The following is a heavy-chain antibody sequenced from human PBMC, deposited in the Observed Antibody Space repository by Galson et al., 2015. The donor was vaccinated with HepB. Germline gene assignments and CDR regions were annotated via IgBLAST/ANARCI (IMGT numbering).Heavy chain of an antibody. CDR3: ARHEVWNYAPFPLFDY. D-gene: IGHD1-7*01. CDR1: GGSISSSSYY. Sequence: SETLSLTCTVSGGSISSSSYYWGWIRQPPRKGLEWIGSIYYSGSTYYNPSLKSRVTISVDTSKNQFSLKLSSVTAADTAVYYCARHEVWNYAPFPLFDYWGQGTLVTVSS. J-gene: IGHJ4*02. V-gene: IGHV4-39*01. CDR2: IYYSGST.